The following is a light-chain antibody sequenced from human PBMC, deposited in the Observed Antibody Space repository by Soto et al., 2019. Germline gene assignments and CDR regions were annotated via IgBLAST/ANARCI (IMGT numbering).Light chain of an antibody. CDR3: QQYGSSPPYT. CDR2: GSS. Sequence: EVVLTQSPGTLYLSPGERATLSCRASQSVSNKYLAWYQQKPGQAPRLLIFGSSDRATGIPDRFSGSGSGTDVTLTISRLEPEDFAVYYCQQYGSSPPYTFGEGTKLEIK. J-gene: IGKJ2*01. CDR1: QSVSNKY. V-gene: IGKV3-20*01.